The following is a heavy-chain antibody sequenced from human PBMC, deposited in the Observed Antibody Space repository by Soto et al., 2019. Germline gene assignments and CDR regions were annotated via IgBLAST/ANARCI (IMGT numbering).Heavy chain of an antibody. D-gene: IGHD6-13*01. J-gene: IGHJ4*02. CDR2: ISSSSSTI. V-gene: IGHV3-48*01. CDR3: ARDSHDSIAAGFDY. CDR1: GFTFSSYS. Sequence: ELQLVESGGGLVQPGGSLRLSCAASGFTFSSYSMNWVRQAPGKGLEWVSYISSSSSTIYYADSVKGRFTISRDNAKNSLYLQMNSLRAEDTAVYYCARDSHDSIAAGFDYWGQGTLVTVSS.